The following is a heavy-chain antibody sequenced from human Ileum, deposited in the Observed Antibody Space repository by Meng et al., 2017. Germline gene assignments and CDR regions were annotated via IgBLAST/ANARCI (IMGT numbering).Heavy chain of an antibody. CDR3: ARLSNSDGYYYFDL. D-gene: IGHD4-23*01. Sequence: QVQLPESGPGLVNPWETLSPTCTVSGGSINSQYWNWIRQPPGKGVEWIGYISHSGVINYNPSLKSRITISVDTSKTQFSLKMNSVTAADTAIYYCARLSNSDGYYYFDLWGRGTLVTVSS. CDR2: ISHSGVI. J-gene: IGHJ2*01. CDR1: GGSINSQY. V-gene: IGHV4-59*08.